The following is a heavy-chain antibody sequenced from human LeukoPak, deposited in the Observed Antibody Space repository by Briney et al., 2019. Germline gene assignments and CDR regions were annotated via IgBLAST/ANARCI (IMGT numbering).Heavy chain of an antibody. V-gene: IGHV4-59*12. J-gene: IGHJ4*02. Sequence: SETLSLTCTVSGGSISSYYWSWIRQPAGKGLEWIGYIYHSGSTYYNPSLKSRVTISVDRSKNQFSLKLSSVTAADTAVYYCARAVVVPAATLFDYWGQGTLVTVSS. CDR3: ARAVVVPAATLFDY. CDR1: GGSISSYY. D-gene: IGHD2-2*01. CDR2: IYHSGST.